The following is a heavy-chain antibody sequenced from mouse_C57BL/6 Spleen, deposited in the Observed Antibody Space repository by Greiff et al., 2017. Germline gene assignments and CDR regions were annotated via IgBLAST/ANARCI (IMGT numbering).Heavy chain of an antibody. CDR1: GYAFTNYL. CDR2: INPGSGGT. CDR3: ARSHYYGSTDLDY. J-gene: IGHJ2*01. V-gene: IGHV1-54*01. D-gene: IGHD1-1*01. Sequence: QVQLQQSGAELVRPGTSVKVSCKASGYAFTNYLIEWVKQRPGQGLEWIGVINPGSGGTNYNEKFKGKATLTADKSSSTAYMQLSSLTSEDSAVYFCARSHYYGSTDLDYWGQGTTLTVSS.